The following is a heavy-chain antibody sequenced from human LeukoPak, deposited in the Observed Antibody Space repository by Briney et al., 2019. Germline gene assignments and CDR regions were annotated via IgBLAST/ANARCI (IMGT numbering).Heavy chain of an antibody. J-gene: IGHJ6*02. CDR2: INTNTGNP. CDR3: ARGGSQWLVLDYYYGTDV. Sequence: GASVKVSCKASGYTFTSYAMNWVRQAPGQGLEWMGWINTNTGNPTYAQGFTGRFVFSLDTSVSTAYLQISSLKAEDTAVYYCARGGSQWLVLDYYYGTDVWGQGTTVTVSS. D-gene: IGHD6-19*01. V-gene: IGHV7-4-1*02. CDR1: GYTFTSYA.